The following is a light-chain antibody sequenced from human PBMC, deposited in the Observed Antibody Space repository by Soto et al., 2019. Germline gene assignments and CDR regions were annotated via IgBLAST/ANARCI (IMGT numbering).Light chain of an antibody. J-gene: IGKJ1*01. CDR1: RSVGRNY. CDR2: RIS. V-gene: IGKV3-20*01. CDR3: QQYNNWPQT. Sequence: EIVLTQSPGTLSLSPGERATLSCRASRSVGRNYLAWYQQKPGQAPRLLIHRISTRATGIPDRFSGSGFATDFTLTISSLQSEDFAEYHCQQYNNWPQTVGQGTKVDSK.